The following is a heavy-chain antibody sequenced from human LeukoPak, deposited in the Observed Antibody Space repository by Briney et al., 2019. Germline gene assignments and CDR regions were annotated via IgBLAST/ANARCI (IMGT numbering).Heavy chain of an antibody. CDR3: ARDGDSSGSHQHH. V-gene: IGHV4-31*03. Sequence: PSQTLSLTCTVSGGSISSGGYYWSWIRQLPGKGLEWIGYIDYSGSTYYNPSLKSRVIMSVDTSKNQFSLKLSSVTAADTAVYYCARDGDSSGSHQHHWGQGTLVTVSS. CDR2: IDYSGST. J-gene: IGHJ5*02. CDR1: GGSISSGGYY. D-gene: IGHD3-10*01.